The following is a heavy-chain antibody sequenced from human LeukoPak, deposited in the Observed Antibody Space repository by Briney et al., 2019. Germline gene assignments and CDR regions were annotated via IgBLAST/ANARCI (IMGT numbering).Heavy chain of an antibody. D-gene: IGHD3-10*01. Sequence: PSETLSLTCTVSGGSISSYYWSWIRQPPGKGLEWIGYIYYSGSTNYNPSLQSRVTMSVATSKNQFSLKLNSVTAADTAVYYCAKVMSSAWNFDLWGRGTLVTVSS. J-gene: IGHJ2*01. CDR2: IYYSGST. V-gene: IGHV4-59*01. CDR1: GGSISSYY. CDR3: AKVMSSAWNFDL.